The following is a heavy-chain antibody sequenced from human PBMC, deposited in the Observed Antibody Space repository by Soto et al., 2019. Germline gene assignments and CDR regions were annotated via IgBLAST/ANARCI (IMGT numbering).Heavy chain of an antibody. CDR3: ARSAGWYAVHS. D-gene: IGHD6-19*01. J-gene: IGHJ4*02. CDR2: VFHTGTT. V-gene: IGHV4-4*02. CDR1: GDSVSSPYY. Sequence: QGQLQESGPGLVKPSGTLSLTCAVSGDSVSSPYYWCWVRQPPGKGLEWIGEVFHTGTTSYNPSLRSRVTISMDKSINQFSLDLSSVTAADTVVYYCARSAGWYAVHSWGPGTLVIVSS.